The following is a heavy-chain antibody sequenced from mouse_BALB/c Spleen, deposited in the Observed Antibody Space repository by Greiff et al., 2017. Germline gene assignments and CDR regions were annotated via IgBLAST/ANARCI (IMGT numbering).Heavy chain of an antibody. Sequence: QVQLKESGAELVRPGSSVKISCKASGYAFSSYWMNWVKQRPGQGLEWIGQIYPGDGDTNYNGKFKGKATLTADKSSSTAYMQLSSLTSEDSAVYFCARLGYGYDGFLDYWGQGTTLTVSS. CDR2: IYPGDGDT. J-gene: IGHJ2*01. D-gene: IGHD2-2*01. CDR3: ARLGYGYDGFLDY. CDR1: GYAFSSYW. V-gene: IGHV1-80*01.